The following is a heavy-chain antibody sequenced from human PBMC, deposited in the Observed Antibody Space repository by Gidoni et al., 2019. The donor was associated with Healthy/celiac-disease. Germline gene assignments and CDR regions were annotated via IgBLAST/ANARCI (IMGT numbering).Heavy chain of an antibody. V-gene: IGHV3-49*03. CDR3: TRDLREYSGSLPGY. CDR1: GFTLGDYA. J-gene: IGHJ4*02. D-gene: IGHD5-12*01. CDR2: IRSKAYGGTT. Sequence: EVQLVESGGGLVQPGRSLSPSCTASGFTLGDYAMSWFRQAPGKGLDWVGFIRSKAYGGTTEYAASVKGRFTISRDDSKSIAYLQMNSLKTEDTAVYYCTRDLREYSGSLPGYWGQGTLVTVSS.